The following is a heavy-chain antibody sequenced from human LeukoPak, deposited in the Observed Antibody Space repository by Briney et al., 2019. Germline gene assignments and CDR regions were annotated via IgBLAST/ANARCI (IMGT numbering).Heavy chain of an antibody. CDR1: GVSISSYY. Sequence: PSETLSLTCTVSGVSISSYYWSWIRQPPGKGLEWIGYIYYSGSTNYNPSLKSRVTISVDTSKTQFSLKLSSVTAADTAVYYCARAHSSGWYYGYWGQGTLVTVSS. V-gene: IGHV4-59*01. CDR2: IYYSGST. CDR3: ARAHSSGWYYGY. J-gene: IGHJ4*02. D-gene: IGHD6-19*01.